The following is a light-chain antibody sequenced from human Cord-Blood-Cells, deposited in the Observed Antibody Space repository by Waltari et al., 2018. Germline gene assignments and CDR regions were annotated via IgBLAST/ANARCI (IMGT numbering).Light chain of an antibody. J-gene: IGKJ4*01. V-gene: IGKV1-33*01. CDR2: DAS. CDR3: QQYDNLPLT. CDR1: QDISNY. Sequence: IQMTQSPSSLSASVGDRVTITCQASQDISNYLNWYQQKPGKAPKLRIYDASNLETGVQSMFSRSGSGTDFTFTISSLQPEDIATYYCQQYDNLPLTFGGGTKVEIK.